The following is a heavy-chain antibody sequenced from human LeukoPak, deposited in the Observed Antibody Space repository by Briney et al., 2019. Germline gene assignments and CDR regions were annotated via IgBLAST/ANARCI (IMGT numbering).Heavy chain of an antibody. CDR2: VGTAGDT. CDR1: GFILSNYD. V-gene: IGHV3-13*01. Sequence: GGSLRLSCAASGFILSNYDMHCVRPLTEKALGCVSRVGTAGDTYYPASVRSRFTISRENVNNSLYLERNSLRAEDTASYYCVRGLPGDHMDVWGKGTTVTVSS. CDR3: VRGLPGDHMDV. D-gene: IGHD7-27*01. J-gene: IGHJ6*03.